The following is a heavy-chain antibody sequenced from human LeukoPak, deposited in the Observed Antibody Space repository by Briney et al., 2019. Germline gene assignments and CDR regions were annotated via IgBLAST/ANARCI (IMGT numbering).Heavy chain of an antibody. CDR2: IYYSGST. J-gene: IGHJ3*02. D-gene: IGHD2-2*01. CDR3: ARHQGRYCSSTSCYAFDI. V-gene: IGHV4-59*08. CDR1: GGSISSYY. Sequence: KPSETLSLTCTVSGGSISSYYWSWIRQPPGKGLEWLGYIYYSGSTNYNPSLKSRVTISVDTSNNQFSLKLSSVTAADTAVYYCARHQGRYCSSTSCYAFDIWGQGTMVTVSS.